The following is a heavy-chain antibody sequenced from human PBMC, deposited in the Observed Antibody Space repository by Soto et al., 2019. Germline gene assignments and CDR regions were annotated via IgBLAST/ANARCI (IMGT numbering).Heavy chain of an antibody. CDR3: AKAASSSSDYYYYYGMDV. V-gene: IGHV3-11*06. CDR2: ISSSSSYT. D-gene: IGHD6-6*01. Sequence: LRLSCAASVFTFSDYYMSWIRQAPGKGLEWVSYISSSSSYTNYADSVKGRFTISRDNAKNSLYLQMNSLRAEDTAVFYCAKAASSSSDYYYYYGMDVWGQGTTVTVSS. CDR1: VFTFSDYY. J-gene: IGHJ6*02.